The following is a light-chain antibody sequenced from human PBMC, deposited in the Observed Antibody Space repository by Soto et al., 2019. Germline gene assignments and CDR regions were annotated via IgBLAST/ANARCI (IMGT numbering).Light chain of an antibody. CDR2: DAS. CDR1: QSVGSS. CDR3: HQRQSWPRT. Sequence: EVKLAQTPPTLSLYPWERATLSCRASQSVGSSFASYQQRPGQAPRLLIYDASIRATGIPARFSGSGSGTDFTLTISSLEPEDFAVYYCHQRQSWPRTFGQGTKVDIK. J-gene: IGKJ1*01. V-gene: IGKV3-11*01.